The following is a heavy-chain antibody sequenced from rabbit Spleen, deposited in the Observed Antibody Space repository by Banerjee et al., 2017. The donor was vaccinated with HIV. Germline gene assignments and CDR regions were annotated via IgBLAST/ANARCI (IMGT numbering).Heavy chain of an antibody. D-gene: IGHD8-1*01. Sequence: QSLEESGGGLVKPGASLTLTCTASGFSFSSSDYMCWVRQAPGKGLEWIACIYTGSSGSTYYATWAKGRFTISKSSSTTVTLQMTSLTAADTATYFCARDGAGGSYFALWGQGTLVTVS. CDR2: IYTGSSGST. V-gene: IGHV1S40*01. J-gene: IGHJ4*01. CDR3: ARDGAGGSYFAL. CDR1: GFSFSSSDY.